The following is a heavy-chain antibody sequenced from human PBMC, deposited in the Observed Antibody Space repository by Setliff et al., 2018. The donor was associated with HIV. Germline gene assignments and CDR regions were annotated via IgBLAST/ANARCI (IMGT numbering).Heavy chain of an antibody. CDR2: ITSYNGNT. J-gene: IGHJ2*01. Sequence: EASVKVSCKASGYTFSNYGITWVRQAPGQGLEWMGWITSYNGNTNYAKKFKGRVTMTTDTSTSIAYMERKSLRSEDTAVYYCARDHHSGRWSNFPWYSDLWGRGTLVTVSS. CDR3: ARDHHSGRWSNFPWYSDL. CDR1: GYTFSNYG. D-gene: IGHD1-26*01. V-gene: IGHV1-18*01.